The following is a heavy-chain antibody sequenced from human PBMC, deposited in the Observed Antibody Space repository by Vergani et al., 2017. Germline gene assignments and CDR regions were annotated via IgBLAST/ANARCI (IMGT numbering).Heavy chain of an antibody. J-gene: IGHJ6*03. Sequence: QLQLQESDPGLVKPSETLSLTCTVSGGSIRSTFYYWGWVRQAPGKGLEWVSVISYDGNKKNYADSVKGRFTISRDNSKNTLYLEMNALRAEDTAVYYCARDFLTRVTTLDYYYMGVWGKGTTVTVSS. CDR1: GGSIRSTFY. V-gene: IGHV3-30*04. CDR3: ARDFLTRVTTLDYYYMGV. CDR2: ISYDGNKK. D-gene: IGHD1-1*01.